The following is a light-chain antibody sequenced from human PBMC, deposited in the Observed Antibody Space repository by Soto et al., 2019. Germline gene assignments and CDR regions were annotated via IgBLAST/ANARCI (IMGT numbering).Light chain of an antibody. CDR3: SSYERSGAYV. CDR1: SGDVGGHNA. Sequence: QSALTQPASVSGSPGQSITLSCTGTSGDVGGHNAVSWYQQHPGKAPKLLIYDVYNRPSGASNRFSGSKSGNTASLTISGLQAEDEAAYYCSSYERSGAYVFGTGTKVTVL. V-gene: IGLV2-14*03. CDR2: DVY. J-gene: IGLJ1*01.